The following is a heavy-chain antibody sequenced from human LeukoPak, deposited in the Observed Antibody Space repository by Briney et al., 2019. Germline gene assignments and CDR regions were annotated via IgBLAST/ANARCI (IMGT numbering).Heavy chain of an antibody. CDR1: GGSISSIGYY. Sequence: PSETLSLTCTVSGGSISSIGYYWGWIRQPPGKELEWIGNMYYSGSTYYNPSLKSRVNISVDTSKNQYSLNLSSVTAADTAVYYCVGDSSGYYGFDYWGQGALVTVSS. J-gene: IGHJ4*02. CDR3: VGDSSGYYGFDY. V-gene: IGHV4-39*02. CDR2: MYYSGST. D-gene: IGHD3-22*01.